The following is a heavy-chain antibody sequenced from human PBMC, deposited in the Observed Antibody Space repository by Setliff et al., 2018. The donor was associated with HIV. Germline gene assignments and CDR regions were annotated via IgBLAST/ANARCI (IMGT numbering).Heavy chain of an antibody. D-gene: IGHD3-22*01. CDR3: AKDLSGADFYHSSGYKY. CDR1: GFTFSSYA. J-gene: IGHJ4*02. Sequence: SLRLSCAASGFTFSSYAMSWVRQAPGKGLEWVSGISSSGGSTYYADSVKGRFTISRDNSKNTLYLQMNSLRAEDTAVYYCAKDLSGADFYHSSGYKYWGQGTLVTVSS. V-gene: IGHV3-23*01. CDR2: ISSSGGST.